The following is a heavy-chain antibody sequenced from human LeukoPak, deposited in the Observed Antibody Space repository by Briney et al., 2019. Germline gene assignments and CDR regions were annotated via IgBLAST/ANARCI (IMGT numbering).Heavy chain of an antibody. CDR3: ARGQPHGNDY. CDR1: GFTVSSNY. V-gene: IGHV3-74*01. D-gene: IGHD4-23*01. J-gene: IGHJ4*02. Sequence: PGGSLRLSCAASGFTVSSNYMSWVRQAPGKGLVWVSRIASDGSSTTYADSVKGRFSISRDNAKNTLYLQMNSLRVEDTAVYYCARGQPHGNDYWGQGTLVTVSS. CDR2: IASDGSST.